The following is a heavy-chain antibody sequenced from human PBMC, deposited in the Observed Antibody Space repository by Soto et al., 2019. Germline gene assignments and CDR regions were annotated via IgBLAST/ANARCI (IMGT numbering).Heavy chain of an antibody. CDR2: IWYDGSNK. V-gene: IGHV3-33*01. CDR1: GFTFSNYG. J-gene: IGHJ4*02. CDR3: ARDLSGPLDY. Sequence: GGSLRLSCAASGFTFSNYGMHWLRQAPGKGLEWVALIWYDGSNKYYADSVKGRFTISRDTSKNTLYLQMNTLRAEDTAVYYCARDLSGPLDYWGQGTPVTVSS. D-gene: IGHD3-16*02.